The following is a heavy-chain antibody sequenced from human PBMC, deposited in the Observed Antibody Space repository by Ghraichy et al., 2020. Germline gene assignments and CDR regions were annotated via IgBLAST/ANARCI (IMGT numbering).Heavy chain of an antibody. J-gene: IGHJ3*01. CDR3: AKEGGGLGEVAFDV. CDR2: VSADGRRT. D-gene: IGHD3-10*01. V-gene: IGHV3-23*01. Sequence: GGSLRLSCAVSEFTFDSYPMTWVRQAPGKGLEWVANVSADGRRTFYADSVRGRFTISRDKAKSTMYLQMNSLRADDTAVYYCAKEGGGLGEVAFDVWGQGTKVTVSS. CDR1: EFTFDSYP.